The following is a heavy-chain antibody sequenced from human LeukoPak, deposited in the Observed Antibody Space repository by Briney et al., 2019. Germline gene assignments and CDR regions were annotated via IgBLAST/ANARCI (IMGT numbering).Heavy chain of an antibody. CDR2: IYYSGST. CDR1: GGSISSYY. V-gene: IGHV4-59*01. CDR3: ARDSGYDLAIDY. Sequence: PSETLSLTCTVSGGSISSYYWTWIRQPPGKGLEWIGYIYYSGSTNYNPSLKSRVTISVDTSKSQFSLKLSSVTAADTAVYYCARDSGYDLAIDYWGQGTLVTVSS. J-gene: IGHJ4*02. D-gene: IGHD5-12*01.